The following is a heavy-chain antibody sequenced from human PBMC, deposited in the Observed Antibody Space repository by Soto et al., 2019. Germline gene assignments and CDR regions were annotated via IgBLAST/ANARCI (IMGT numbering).Heavy chain of an antibody. CDR2: ISAYNGNT. V-gene: IGHV1-18*04. Sequence: ASVKVSCKASGYTFTSYGISWVRQAPGQGLEWMGWISAYNGNTNYAQKLQGRVTMTTDTSTSTAYVELRSLRSDDTAVYYCARVFKIFTTYYDFWSGYSNWFDPWGQGTLVTVSS. CDR1: GYTFTSYG. CDR3: ARVFKIFTTYYDFWSGYSNWFDP. D-gene: IGHD3-3*01. J-gene: IGHJ5*02.